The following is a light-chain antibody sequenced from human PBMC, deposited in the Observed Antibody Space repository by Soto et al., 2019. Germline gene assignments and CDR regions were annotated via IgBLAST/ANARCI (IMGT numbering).Light chain of an antibody. V-gene: IGLV1-40*01. Sequence: QSVLTQPPSVSGAPGQRVTISCTGSSSNIGAGYHVHWYQQLPGTVPNLLIYDSTNRPSGVPDRFSGSKSGTSASLAITGLQAEDEADYYCQPYDSSLSDYVFGTGTKVTVL. CDR1: SSNIGAGYH. CDR2: DST. CDR3: QPYDSSLSDYV. J-gene: IGLJ1*01.